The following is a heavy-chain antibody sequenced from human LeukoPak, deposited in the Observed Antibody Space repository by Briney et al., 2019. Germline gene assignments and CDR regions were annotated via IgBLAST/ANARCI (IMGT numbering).Heavy chain of an antibody. CDR1: VFTFGNSW. CDR2: IKPDGRQK. Sequence: QPGGSLRLSCVASVFTFGNSWMNWVRQTPGRGLEWVANIKPDGRQKYYVDSVKGRFTISRDNAQNSVFLQMNSLRAEDTGVYYCARGSLSSGSHYGDYWGREPWSPSP. D-gene: IGHD3-10*01. V-gene: IGHV3-7*02. J-gene: IGHJ4*02. CDR3: ARGSLSSGSHYGDY.